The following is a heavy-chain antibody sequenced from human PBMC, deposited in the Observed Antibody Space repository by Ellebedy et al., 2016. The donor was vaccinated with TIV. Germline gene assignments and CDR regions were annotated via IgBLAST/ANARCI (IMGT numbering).Heavy chain of an antibody. CDR3: ARDSCSGGSCYSFFDY. CDR1: GFTFSSYA. V-gene: IGHV3-30-3*01. CDR2: ISYDGSNK. J-gene: IGHJ4*02. D-gene: IGHD2-15*01. Sequence: GESLKISXAASGFTFSSYAMHWVRQAPGKGLEWVAVISYDGSNKYYADSVKGRFTISRDNSKNTLYLQMNSLRAEDTAVYYCARDSCSGGSCYSFFDYWGQGTLVTVSS.